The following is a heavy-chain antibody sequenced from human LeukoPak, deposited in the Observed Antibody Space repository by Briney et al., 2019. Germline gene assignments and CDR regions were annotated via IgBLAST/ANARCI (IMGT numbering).Heavy chain of an antibody. CDR1: GFSFTTYW. CDR2: INEYGSST. V-gene: IGHV3-74*01. D-gene: IGHD5-18*01. Sequence: GGSLRLSCAASGFSFTTYWMSWVRQAPGKGLVWVSRINEYGSSTDFADSVKGRFTISRDNAKNTLYLQMNSLRAEDTAVYYCARDAPGNTALDYWGQGTLVTVSS. J-gene: IGHJ4*02. CDR3: ARDAPGNTALDY.